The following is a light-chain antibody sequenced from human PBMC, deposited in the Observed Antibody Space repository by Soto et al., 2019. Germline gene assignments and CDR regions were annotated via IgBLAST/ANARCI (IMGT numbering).Light chain of an antibody. CDR3: QQYSTSPALT. V-gene: IGKV1-17*01. CDR2: AAS. J-gene: IGKJ4*01. CDR1: QGIRND. Sequence: DIQMTQSPSSLSASVGDRVTITCRASQGIRNDLGWYQQKPGKAPKRLIYAASSLQSGVPSRFSGSGSGTEFTLTISSLQAEDVAVYYCQQYSTSPALTFGGGTKVEIK.